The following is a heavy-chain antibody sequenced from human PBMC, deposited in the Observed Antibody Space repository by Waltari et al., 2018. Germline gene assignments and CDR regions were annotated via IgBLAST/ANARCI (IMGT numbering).Heavy chain of an antibody. CDR2: ISSSSSYI. J-gene: IGHJ4*02. V-gene: IGHV3-21*01. CDR1: GFTFSSYS. CDR3: ARAIGVVDFDY. D-gene: IGHD2-2*01. Sequence: EVQLVESGGGLVKPGGSLRLSCAASGFTFSSYSMNWVRPAPGKGLEWVSSISSSSSYIYYADSVKGRFTISRDNAKNSLYLQMNSLRAEDTAVYYCARAIGVVDFDYWGQGTLVTVSS.